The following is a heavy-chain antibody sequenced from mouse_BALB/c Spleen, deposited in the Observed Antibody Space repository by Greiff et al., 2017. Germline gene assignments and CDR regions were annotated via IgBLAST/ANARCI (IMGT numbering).Heavy chain of an antibody. CDR2: IRNKANGYTT. Sequence: EVQGVESGGGLVQPGGSLRLSCATSGFTFTDYYMSWVRQPPGKALEWLGFIRNKANGYTTEYSASVKGRFTISRDNSQSILYLQMNTLRAEDSATYYCARDRDGYYPWIAYWGQGTLVTVSA. D-gene: IGHD2-3*01. CDR1: GFTFTDYY. V-gene: IGHV7-3*02. CDR3: ARDRDGYYPWIAY. J-gene: IGHJ3*01.